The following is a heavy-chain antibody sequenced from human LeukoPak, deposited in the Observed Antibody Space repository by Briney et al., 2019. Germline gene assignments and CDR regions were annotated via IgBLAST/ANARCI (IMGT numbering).Heavy chain of an antibody. Sequence: GASVKVSCKASGYTFTSYDINWVRQATGQGLEWMGWMNPNSGNTGYAQKFQGRVTMTRNTSISTAYMELSSLRSEDTAVYYCARERRITIFGVVIIDNGMDVWGQGTTVTVSS. CDR2: MNPNSGNT. J-gene: IGHJ6*02. CDR3: ARERRITIFGVVIIDNGMDV. CDR1: GYTFTSYD. V-gene: IGHV1-8*01. D-gene: IGHD3-3*01.